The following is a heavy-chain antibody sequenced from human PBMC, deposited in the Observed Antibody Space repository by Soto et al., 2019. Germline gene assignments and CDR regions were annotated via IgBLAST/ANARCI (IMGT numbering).Heavy chain of an antibody. J-gene: IGHJ4*02. D-gene: IGHD3-22*01. CDR1: GFTFSGYY. CDR3: ARDFHYYESSGSPDY. CDR2: ISSSSSYT. V-gene: IGHV3-11*05. Sequence: GGSLRLSCAASGFTFSGYYMSWIRQAPGKGLEWVSYISSSSSYTNYADSVKGRFTISRDNAKNSLYLQMNSLRAEDTAVYYCARDFHYYESSGSPDYWGQGTLVTVSS.